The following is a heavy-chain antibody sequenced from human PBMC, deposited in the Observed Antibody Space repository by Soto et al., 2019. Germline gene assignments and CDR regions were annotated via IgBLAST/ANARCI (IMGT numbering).Heavy chain of an antibody. CDR1: GFTFSSYG. CDR3: ARGPVSYDSSGYYYRLFDY. Sequence: GGSLRLSCAASGFTFSSYGMHWFRQAPGKGLEWVAVIWYDGSNKYYADSVKGRFTISRDNSKNTLYLQMNSLRAEDTAVYYCARGPVSYDSSGYYYRLFDYWGQGTLVTVSS. D-gene: IGHD3-22*01. CDR2: IWYDGSNK. J-gene: IGHJ4*02. V-gene: IGHV3-33*01.